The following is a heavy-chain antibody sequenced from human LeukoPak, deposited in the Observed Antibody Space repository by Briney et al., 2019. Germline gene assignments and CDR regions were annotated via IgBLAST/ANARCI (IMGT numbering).Heavy chain of an antibody. CDR3: TAEKNGSPHY. D-gene: IGHD2-8*01. Sequence: SETLSLTCTVSRGSVSSSTYYWSWVRQPPGKGLEWIASIYYTGSTYYNPSLKSRVTISLDMSKNEFFLTMTSVTAADTAVSFCTAEKNGSPHYWGQGAQVTVSS. J-gene: IGHJ4*02. V-gene: IGHV4-39*07. CDR2: IYYTGST. CDR1: RGSVSSSTYY.